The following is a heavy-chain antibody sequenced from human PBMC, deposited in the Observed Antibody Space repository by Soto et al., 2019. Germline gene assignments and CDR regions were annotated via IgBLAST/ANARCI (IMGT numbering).Heavy chain of an antibody. CDR3: AKDRYYYDSRGYYYYFDY. CDR1: GFTFSSYA. Sequence: PGGSLRLSCAASGFTFSSYAMSWVRQAPGKGMEWVSAISGSGGSTYYADSVKGRITISRDNSKNKLYLQMNNLKAEDTAENNNAKDRYYYDSRGYYYYFDYGAQGTRVTVSS. J-gene: IGHJ4*02. D-gene: IGHD3-22*01. V-gene: IGHV3-23*01. CDR2: ISGSGGST.